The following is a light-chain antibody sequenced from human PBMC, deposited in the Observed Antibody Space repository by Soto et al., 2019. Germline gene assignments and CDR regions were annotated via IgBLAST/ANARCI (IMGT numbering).Light chain of an antibody. CDR2: GTS. CDR3: QQYASSPTT. CDR1: QSVDTY. J-gene: IGKJ5*01. V-gene: IGKV3-20*01. Sequence: DIVLTQSPDPLSLSPGDRASVSCRASQSVDTYLAWYQQKPGQAPRLLIYGTSSRAIGIPGRFSGSGSGTDFTLTINRVEPEDFAVYFCQQYASSPTTFGQGARL.